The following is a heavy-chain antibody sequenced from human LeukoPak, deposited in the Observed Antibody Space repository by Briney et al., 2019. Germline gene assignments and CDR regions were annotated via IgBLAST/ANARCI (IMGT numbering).Heavy chain of an antibody. CDR3: ARRVSSGWYYFDY. V-gene: IGHV4-34*01. CDR2: INHSGST. Sequence: SETLSLTCAVYGRSFSGYYWSWIRQPPGKGLEWIGEINHSGSTNYNPSLKSRVTISVDTSKNQFSLKLSSVTAADTAVYYCARRVSSGWYYFDYWGQGTLVTVSS. D-gene: IGHD6-19*01. CDR1: GRSFSGYY. J-gene: IGHJ4*02.